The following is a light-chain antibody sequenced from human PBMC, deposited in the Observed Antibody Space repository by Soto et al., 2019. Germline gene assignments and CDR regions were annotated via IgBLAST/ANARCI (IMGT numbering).Light chain of an antibody. Sequence: EIVLTQSPGTLSLSPGERATLSCSASQSVSSSYLAWYQLKPGQAPRLLIYGASSRAAGVPDRFSGSGSGTDFTLTISRLDPEDFAVDYCQQYGRSPRGTFCQGTKVEIK. CDR1: QSVSSSY. CDR3: QQYGRSPRGT. J-gene: IGKJ1*01. CDR2: GAS. V-gene: IGKV3-20*01.